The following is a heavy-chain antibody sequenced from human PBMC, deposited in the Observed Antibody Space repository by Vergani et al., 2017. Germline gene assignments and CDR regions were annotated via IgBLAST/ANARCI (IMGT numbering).Heavy chain of an antibody. CDR1: GYSFTSYW. CDR3: ARDRAAAGNGPRMVQH. V-gene: IGHV5-51*01. CDR2: IYPGDSDT. J-gene: IGHJ1*01. Sequence: EVQLVQSGAEVKKPGESLKISCKGSGYSFTSYWIGWVRQMPGKGLEWMGIIYPGDSDTRYSPSFQGQVTISADKSISTAYLQWSSLKASDTAMYYCARDRAAAGNGPRMVQHWGQGTLVTVSS. D-gene: IGHD6-13*01.